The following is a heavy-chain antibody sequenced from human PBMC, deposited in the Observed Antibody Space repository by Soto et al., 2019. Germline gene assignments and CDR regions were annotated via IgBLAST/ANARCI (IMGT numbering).Heavy chain of an antibody. CDR2: IDPSDSYT. CDR3: ARGSNEVDVDNWFDP. CDR1: GYSFTSYW. J-gene: IGHJ5*02. D-gene: IGHD3-16*01. V-gene: IGHV5-10-1*01. Sequence: GESLKISCKGSGYSFTSYWISWVRQMPGKGLEWMGRIDPSDSYTNYSPSFQGHVTISADKSISTAYLQWSSLKASDTAVYYCARGSNEVDVDNWFDPWGQGTLVTVSS.